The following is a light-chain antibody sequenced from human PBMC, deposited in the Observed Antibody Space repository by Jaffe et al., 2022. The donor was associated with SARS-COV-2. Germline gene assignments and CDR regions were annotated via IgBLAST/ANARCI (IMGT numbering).Light chain of an antibody. V-gene: IGLV3-9*01. Sequence: SYELTQPLSVSVALGQTARITCGGNNIGSKGVHWYQQKPGQAPVLIIYRDGNRPSGIPERFSGSKSGNTATLTISRAQAGDDADYYCQVWDSGVVFGGGTKLTVL. CDR1: NIGSKG. CDR3: QVWDSGVV. J-gene: IGLJ2*01. CDR2: RDG.